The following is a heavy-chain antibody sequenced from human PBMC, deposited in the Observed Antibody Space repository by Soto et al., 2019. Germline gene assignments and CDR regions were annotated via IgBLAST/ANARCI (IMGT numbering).Heavy chain of an antibody. CDR1: GGSIRSGGYY. CDR3: AREYQPHRFDP. V-gene: IGHV4-31*03. Sequence: SDPLSLPCTVSGGSIRSGGYYWSWIRQHPGKGLEWIGYIYTSGSTYYHPSLTSRVTLSVDTSTHQFSLKLSSVSAADTAVYYCAREYQPHRFDPWGQGTLVTGSS. CDR2: IYTSGST. J-gene: IGHJ5*02.